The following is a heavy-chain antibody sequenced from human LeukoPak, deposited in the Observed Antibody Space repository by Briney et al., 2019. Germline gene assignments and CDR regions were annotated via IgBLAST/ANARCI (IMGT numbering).Heavy chain of an antibody. D-gene: IGHD6-13*01. CDR1: GFTFSSYA. Sequence: PGGSLRLSCAASGFTFSSYAMSWDRQAPGKGLEWVSAISGSGGSTYYADSVKGRFTISRDNSKNTLYLQMNSLRAEDTAVYYCAKRKYSSSWLDYWGQGTLVTVSS. V-gene: IGHV3-23*01. J-gene: IGHJ4*02. CDR3: AKRKYSSSWLDY. CDR2: ISGSGGST.